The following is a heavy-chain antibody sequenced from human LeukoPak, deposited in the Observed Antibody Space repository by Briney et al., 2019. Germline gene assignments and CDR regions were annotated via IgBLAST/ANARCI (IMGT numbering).Heavy chain of an antibody. J-gene: IGHJ3*02. V-gene: IGHV3-21*01. CDR3: ATPIVVVVAAGGRDAFDI. Sequence: GGSLRLSCAASGFTFSSDSMNWVRQAPGKGLEWVPSISSSSSYIYYADSVKGRFTISRDNAKNSLYLQMNSLRAEDTAVYYCATPIVVVVAAGGRDAFDIWGQGTMVTVSS. CDR1: GFTFSSDS. CDR2: ISSSSSYI. D-gene: IGHD2-15*01.